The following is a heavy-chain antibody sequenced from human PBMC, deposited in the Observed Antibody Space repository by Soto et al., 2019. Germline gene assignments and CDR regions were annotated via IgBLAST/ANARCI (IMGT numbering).Heavy chain of an antibody. J-gene: IGHJ4*02. Sequence: LSLTCAASGFTFSSYGMHWVRHAPGKGLEGVAVISYDGSNKYYADSVKGRFTFSRDNSKNTLYLQMNSLRAEDTAVYYCAKPQVANELRAEYSSSSGFDYWGQGTLVTVSS. CDR1: GFTFSSYG. D-gene: IGHD6-6*01. CDR3: AKPQVANELRAEYSSSSGFDY. V-gene: IGHV3-30*18. CDR2: ISYDGSNK.